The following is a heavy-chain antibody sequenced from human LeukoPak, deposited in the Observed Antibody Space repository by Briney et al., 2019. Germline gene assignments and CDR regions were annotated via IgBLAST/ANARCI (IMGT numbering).Heavy chain of an antibody. D-gene: IGHD3-10*01. CDR3: ARDLYYYGSGSYYDVFDV. J-gene: IGHJ3*01. CDR1: GYTFFPYG. CDR2: ISAYKGNT. Sequence: ASVQESCKASGYTFFPYGCSWVRQAPGQGLEWMGWISAYKGNTYYAQKLQGRVTMTTDTSTSTAYMELRSLRSDDTAIYYCARDLYYYGSGSYYDVFDVWGQGTMVTVSS. V-gene: IGHV1-18*01.